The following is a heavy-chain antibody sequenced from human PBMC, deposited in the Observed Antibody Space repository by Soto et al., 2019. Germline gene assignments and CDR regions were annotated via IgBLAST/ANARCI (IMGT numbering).Heavy chain of an antibody. Sequence: QVQLVESGGGVVQPGRSLRLSCAASGFTFSTYAMHWVRQAPGKGLEWVAVISYDGTNKYYADSVRGRFTISRDNSKNTLFLQMNSLRAEDTAVYYCAKDGGGYNYGYLMLDKYYYGMDVWGQGTTVTVSS. CDR2: ISYDGTNK. D-gene: IGHD5-18*01. J-gene: IGHJ6*02. CDR3: AKDGGGYNYGYLMLDKYYYGMDV. V-gene: IGHV3-30-3*01. CDR1: GFTFSTYA.